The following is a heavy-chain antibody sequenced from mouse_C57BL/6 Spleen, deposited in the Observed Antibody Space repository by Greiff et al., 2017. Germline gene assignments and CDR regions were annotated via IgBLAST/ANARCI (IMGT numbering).Heavy chain of an antibody. D-gene: IGHD2-3*01. CDR2: IYWDDDK. J-gene: IGHJ1*03. CDR3: AVYDGYYEGYFDV. V-gene: IGHV8-12*01. Sequence: QVTLKVSGPGILQSSQTLSLTCSFSGFSLSTSGMGVSWIRQPSGKGLEWLAHIYWDDDKRYNPSLKSRLTISKATSRNQVFLKITSVDTADTATNYCAVYDGYYEGYFDVWGTGTTVTVSS. CDR1: GFSLSTSGMG.